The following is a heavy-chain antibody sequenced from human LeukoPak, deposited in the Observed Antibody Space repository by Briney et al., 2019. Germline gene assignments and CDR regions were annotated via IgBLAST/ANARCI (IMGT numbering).Heavy chain of an antibody. J-gene: IGHJ4*02. CDR1: GGSISSGGYY. CDR2: IYHSGST. Sequence: SQTLSLTCTVSGGSISSGGYYWSWIRQPPGKGLEWIGYIYHSGSTYYNPSLKSRVTISVDRSKNQFSLKLSSVTAADAAVYYCARGLTYYYDSSGYSGPYYFDYWGQGTLVTVSS. CDR3: ARGLTYYYDSSGYSGPYYFDY. V-gene: IGHV4-30-2*01. D-gene: IGHD3-22*01.